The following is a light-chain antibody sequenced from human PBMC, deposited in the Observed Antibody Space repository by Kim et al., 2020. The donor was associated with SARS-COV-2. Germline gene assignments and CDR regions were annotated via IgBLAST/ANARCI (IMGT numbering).Light chain of an antibody. CDR2: DAS. J-gene: IGKJ4*01. CDR3: IQHSLYPLT. CDR1: EDIRKS. Sequence: QMTQSPPSLSASVGDEITITCRAAEDIRKSVVWYQQKPGKAPTRLVFDASTVDIGVPPRFSGSGSGTQFALTINNVQPGDSATYFCIQHSLYPLTFGGGTKVQIK. V-gene: IGKV1-17*02.